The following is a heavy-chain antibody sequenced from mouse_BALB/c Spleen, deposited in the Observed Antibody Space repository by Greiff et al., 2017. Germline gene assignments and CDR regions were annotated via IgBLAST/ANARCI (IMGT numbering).Heavy chain of an antibody. CDR2: ISTYSGNT. V-gene: IGHV1-67*01. CDR1: GYTFTDYA. CDR3: ARKKEPGRGYAMDY. D-gene: IGHD3-3*01. J-gene: IGHJ4*01. Sequence: VKLVESGPELVRPGVSVKISCKGSGYTFTDYAMHWVKQSHAKSLEWIGVISTYSGNTNYNQKFKGKATMTVDKSSSTAYMELARLTSEDSAIYYCARKKEPGRGYAMDYWGQGTSVTVSS.